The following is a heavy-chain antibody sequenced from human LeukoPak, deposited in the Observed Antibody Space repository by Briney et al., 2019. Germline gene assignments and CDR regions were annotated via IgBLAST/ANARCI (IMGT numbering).Heavy chain of an antibody. CDR1: GFTFSNYA. V-gene: IGHV3-30-3*01. Sequence: GRSLRLSCAASGFTFSNYAIHWVRQAPGKGLDWAALISKDGTGTYYPDSVKGRFTTSRDNSKNTLYLQMNRLRTEDTAMYYCAILGYSSSVFDCWGQGTLVTVSS. J-gene: IGHJ4*02. CDR3: AILGYSSSVFDC. D-gene: IGHD2-2*01. CDR2: ISKDGTGT.